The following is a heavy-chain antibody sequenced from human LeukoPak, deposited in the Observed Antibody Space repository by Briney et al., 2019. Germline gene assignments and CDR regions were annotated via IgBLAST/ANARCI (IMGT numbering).Heavy chain of an antibody. D-gene: IGHD5-18*01. Sequence: PSETLSLTCTVSGGSISSYYWSWIRQPPGKGLEWIGYIYYSGSTNYNPSLKSRVTISVDTSKNQFSLKLSSVTAADTAVYYCARGGDVDTAMGHFDYWGREPWSPSPQ. CDR2: IYYSGST. J-gene: IGHJ4*02. V-gene: IGHV4-59*01. CDR1: GGSISSYY. CDR3: ARGGDVDTAMGHFDY.